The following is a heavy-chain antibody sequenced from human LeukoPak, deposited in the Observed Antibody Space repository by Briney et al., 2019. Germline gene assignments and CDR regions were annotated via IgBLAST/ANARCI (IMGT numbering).Heavy chain of an antibody. J-gene: IGHJ4*02. V-gene: IGHV4-39*07. CDR3: ARSVAGVLDY. D-gene: IGHD6-19*01. CDR1: GGSISSSSYY. CDR2: IYYSGSS. Sequence: SETLSLTCTVSGGSISSSSYYWGWIRQPPGKGLEWIGSIYYSGSSYYNPSLKSRVTISADTSKNQFSLKLSSVTAADTAVYYCARSVAGVLDYWGQGTLVTVSS.